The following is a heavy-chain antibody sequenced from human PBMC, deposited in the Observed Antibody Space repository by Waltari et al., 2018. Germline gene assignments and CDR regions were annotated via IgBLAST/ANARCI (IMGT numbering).Heavy chain of an antibody. Sequence: QVHLVESGGGVVQPGGPLRRSCAASGLSFRAYARYWVRQAPGKGLEWVAHIQPDGGDKFYGDSVKGRFSISRDDSRNTLFLQMNSLRDEDTAVYYCAKYLKGAWTIDYWGQGTLVTVSS. CDR2: IQPDGGDK. CDR1: GLSFRAYA. V-gene: IGHV3-30*02. CDR3: AKYLKGAWTIDY. J-gene: IGHJ4*02. D-gene: IGHD1-26*01.